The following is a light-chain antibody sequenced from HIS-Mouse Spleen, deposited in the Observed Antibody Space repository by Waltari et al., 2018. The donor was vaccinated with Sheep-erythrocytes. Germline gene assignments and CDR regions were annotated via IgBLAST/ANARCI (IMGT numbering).Light chain of an antibody. CDR3: CSYAGSSTPWV. Sequence: QSALTQPASVSGSPGQSITISCTGTSSDDGRYTLLSWYQQHPGKAPKTMIYEGSKRPSGVSNRFSCSKSGNTASLTISGLQAEDEADYYCCSYAGSSTPWVFGGWTKLTVL. J-gene: IGLJ3*02. CDR1: SSDDGRYTL. CDR2: EGS. V-gene: IGLV2-23*01.